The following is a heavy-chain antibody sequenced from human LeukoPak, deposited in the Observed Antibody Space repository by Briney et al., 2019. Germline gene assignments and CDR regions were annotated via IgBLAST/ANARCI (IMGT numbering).Heavy chain of an antibody. J-gene: IGHJ2*01. CDR2: INPSGSST. D-gene: IGHD1-14*01. CDR3: AREADTTTRYFDL. Sequence: ASVKVSCKASGYSFTSHYMHWVRQAPGQGLEWLGLINPSGSSTLYAQKFQGRVTMTRDMSTTTDYMELSGLTLEDTAVYFCAREADTTTRYFDLWGRGTLVIVSS. V-gene: IGHV1-46*01. CDR1: GYSFTSHY.